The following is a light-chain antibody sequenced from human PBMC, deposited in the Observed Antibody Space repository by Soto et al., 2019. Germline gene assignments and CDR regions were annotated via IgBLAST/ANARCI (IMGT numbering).Light chain of an antibody. V-gene: IGKV3-15*01. Sequence: EIVMTQSPATLSVSPGERATLSCRASQSVSSNLAWYQQKPGQAPRLLIYGASTRATGIPARFSGSGSGTEFTLTISSLKSEDFAVYYCQQYNNWPPAYTFGQGTKLEIK. CDR1: QSVSSN. CDR3: QQYNNWPPAYT. CDR2: GAS. J-gene: IGKJ2*01.